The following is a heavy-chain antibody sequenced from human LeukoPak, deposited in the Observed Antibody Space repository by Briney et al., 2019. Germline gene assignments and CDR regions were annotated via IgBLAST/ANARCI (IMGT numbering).Heavy chain of an antibody. Sequence: GASVKVSCKASGGTFSSYAISWVRQAPGQGLEWMGGITPIFGTANYAQKFQGRVTITADESTSTAYMELSSLRSEDTAVYYCARGGGSGSYRWGFDYWGQGTLVTVSS. CDR2: ITPIFGTA. V-gene: IGHV1-69*13. CDR3: ARGGGSGSYRWGFDY. J-gene: IGHJ4*02. CDR1: GGTFSSYA. D-gene: IGHD3-10*01.